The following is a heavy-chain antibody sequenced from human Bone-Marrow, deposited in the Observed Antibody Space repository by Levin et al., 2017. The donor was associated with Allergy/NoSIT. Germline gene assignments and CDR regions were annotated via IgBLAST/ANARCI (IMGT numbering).Heavy chain of an antibody. V-gene: IGHV3-30*03. D-gene: IGHD6-19*01. CDR2: IIYDGGNT. Sequence: PGGSLRLSCAASGFSFSSLGMHWVRQAPGKGLEWVALIIYDGGNTFYADSVKGRFTISRDNFKSTLYLQMNSLRAEDTAVYYCATSVAGITDDAFDIWGQGTMVTVSS. CDR1: GFSFSSLG. J-gene: IGHJ3*02. CDR3: ATSVAGITDDAFDI.